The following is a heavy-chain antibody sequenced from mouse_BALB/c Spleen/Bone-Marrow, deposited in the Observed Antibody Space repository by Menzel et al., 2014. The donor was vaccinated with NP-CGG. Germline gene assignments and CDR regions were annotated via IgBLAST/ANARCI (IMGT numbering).Heavy chain of an antibody. CDR2: TNPSNGRS. CDR1: GYTFTSNW. J-gene: IGHJ4*01. Sequence: AQLQQSGAELVKPGASVKLSCKAAGYTFTSNWMHWVKQRPGQGLEWIGETNPSNGRSNYNEKFKSKATLTVDKSSSTAYMQLSSLTSEDSAVYYCARSTGMAPYFYAMDYWGQGTSVTASS. CDR3: ARSTGMAPYFYAMDY. D-gene: IGHD2-3*01. V-gene: IGHV1S81*02.